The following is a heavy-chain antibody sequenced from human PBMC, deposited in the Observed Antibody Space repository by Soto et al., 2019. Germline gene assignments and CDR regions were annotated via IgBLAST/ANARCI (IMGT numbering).Heavy chain of an antibody. CDR1: GDSITEVS. CDR2: YDPEKGRR. V-gene: IGHV1-24*01. J-gene: IGHJ4*02. D-gene: IGHD5-12*01. CDR3: ATGPPWHYFDF. Sequence: VQSGAEVKKPGASVEVSCKVSGDSITEVSMHWVRQSPEKGLEWMGGYDPEKGRRISAQNFKGRLTMTEDTSTDTAYMTLISLETDDTAVYFCATGPPWHYFDFWGQGTLVTVSS.